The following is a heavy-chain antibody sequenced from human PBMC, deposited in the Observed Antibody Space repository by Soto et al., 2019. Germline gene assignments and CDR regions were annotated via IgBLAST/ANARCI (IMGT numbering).Heavy chain of an antibody. Sequence: SETLSLTCNVSGDSIRSSKYYWGWIRQPPGKGKERIGTIYYSGSIYYNTTLKNRDNISIDTSKNNISLKLSSMTAADTAVYYCAKGSGSSAYSPFDYWGQGTLVTVSS. CDR3: AKGSGSSAYSPFDY. V-gene: IGHV4-39*02. CDR1: GDSIRSSKYY. D-gene: IGHD3-16*01. J-gene: IGHJ4*02. CDR2: IYYSGSI.